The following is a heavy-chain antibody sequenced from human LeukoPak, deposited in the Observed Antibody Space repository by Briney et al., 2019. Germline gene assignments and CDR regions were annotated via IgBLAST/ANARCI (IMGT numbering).Heavy chain of an antibody. CDR3: AKDSAFGGEDS. CDR2: IHNGGGTT. V-gene: IGHV3-23*01. CDR1: GFTFSSYT. D-gene: IGHD3-16*01. Sequence: GGSLRLSCTASGFTFSSYTMNWVRQAPGKGLGWVSAIHNGGGTTSYADSVKGRFTISRDNSKNTLFLQMNSLRAEDTAVYYCAKDSAFGGEDSWGQGTLVTVSS. J-gene: IGHJ4*02.